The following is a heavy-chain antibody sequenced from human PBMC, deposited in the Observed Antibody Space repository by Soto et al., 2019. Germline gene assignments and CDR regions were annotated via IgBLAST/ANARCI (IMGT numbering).Heavy chain of an antibody. CDR2: ISGHNGNT. J-gene: IGHJ4*02. CDR1: RYPFTYHG. Sequence: QVRLVQSGAEVKKPGASVEVACKASRYPFTYHGISWVRQAPGQGLEWLGWISGHNGNTKYAQRLQGRATMTTDTSTSTAYMELRSLKSDDKSVYYCARDLYPLANYFDHWGQGTLVTVSS. CDR3: ARDLYPLANYFDH. V-gene: IGHV1-18*01.